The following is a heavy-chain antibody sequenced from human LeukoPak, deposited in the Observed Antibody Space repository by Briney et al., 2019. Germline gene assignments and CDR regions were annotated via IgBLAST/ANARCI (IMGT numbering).Heavy chain of an antibody. J-gene: IGHJ4*02. CDR3: ATDPKAAAGTRGRQFDY. CDR1: GFTFSSYA. CDR2: ISSSTNTI. Sequence: GGSLRLSCAASGFTFSSYAMSWVRQAPGKGLEWLSYISSSTNTIYYADSVKGRFTISRDNAKNSLYLQMNGLGAEDTAVYYCATDPKAAAGTRGRQFDYWGQGTLVTVSS. D-gene: IGHD6-13*01. V-gene: IGHV3-48*04.